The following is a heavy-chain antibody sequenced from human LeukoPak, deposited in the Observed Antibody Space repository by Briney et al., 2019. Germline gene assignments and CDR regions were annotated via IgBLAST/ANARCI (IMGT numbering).Heavy chain of an antibody. CDR3: AKSHLPNAYSGTYYCDY. J-gene: IGHJ4*02. V-gene: IGHV3-30*02. D-gene: IGHD1-26*01. CDR2: IRYDESKK. Sequence: GGSLRLSCAASGFTFSYYGMHWVRQAPGKGLEWVAFIRYDESKKFYGDSVKGRFTISRDNSKNTLYLQMHSLRTEDTAVYYCAKSHLPNAYSGTYYCDYWGQGTLVTVSS. CDR1: GFTFSYYG.